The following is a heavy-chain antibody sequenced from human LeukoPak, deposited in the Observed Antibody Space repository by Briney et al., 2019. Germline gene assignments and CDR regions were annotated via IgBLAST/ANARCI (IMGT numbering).Heavy chain of an antibody. CDR1: GGSISSHY. Sequence: SETLSLTCTVSGGSISSHYWSWIRQPPGKGLEWIGYIYYSGSTNYNPSLKSRVTISVDTSKNQFYLKLSSVTAADAAVYYCARGYSPFDYWGQGNLVTVSS. D-gene: IGHD6-13*01. V-gene: IGHV4-59*11. J-gene: IGHJ4*02. CDR2: IYYSGST. CDR3: ARGYSPFDY.